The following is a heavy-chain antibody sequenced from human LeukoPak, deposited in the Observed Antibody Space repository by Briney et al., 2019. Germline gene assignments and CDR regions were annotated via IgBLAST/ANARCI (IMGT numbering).Heavy chain of an antibody. CDR1: GFTFSSYS. J-gene: IGHJ3*02. CDR3: ARDMVRGRASDAFDI. Sequence: GGSLRLSCAASGFTFSSYSMNWVRQAPGKGLEWVSSISSSSSYIYYADSVKGRFTISRDNAKNSLYLQMNSLRAGDTAVYYCARDMVRGRASDAFDIWGQGTMVTVSS. V-gene: IGHV3-21*01. D-gene: IGHD3-10*01. CDR2: ISSSSSYI.